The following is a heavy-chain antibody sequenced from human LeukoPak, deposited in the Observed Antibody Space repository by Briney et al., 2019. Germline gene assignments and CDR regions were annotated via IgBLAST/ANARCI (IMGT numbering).Heavy chain of an antibody. J-gene: IGHJ6*02. CDR2: VYHSGST. Sequence: PSETLSLTCGVSGYSITSGYYWGWIRQPPGKGLEWIGSVYHSGSTYYSPSLKSRVIISVDTSKNQFSLKLKSVTAADTAVYYCARVGAIPYGIDVWGQGTTVTVSS. D-gene: IGHD3-16*01. V-gene: IGHV4-38-2*01. CDR1: GYSITSGYY. CDR3: ARVGAIPYGIDV.